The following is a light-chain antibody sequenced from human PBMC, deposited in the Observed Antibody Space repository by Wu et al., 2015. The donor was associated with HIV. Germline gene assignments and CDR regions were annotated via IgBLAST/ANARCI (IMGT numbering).Light chain of an antibody. CDR2: GAS. J-gene: IGKJ1*01. V-gene: IGKV3-20*01. CDR1: QSVSSNS. CDR3: QQYSSSPRT. Sequence: EIVLTQSPGTLSLSPGERATLSCRASQSVSSNSLAWYQQKPGQAPRLLMYGASSRATGIPDRFSGSGSGTDFTLTISRLEPEDFAVYYCQQYSSSPRTFGQGTKVEIK.